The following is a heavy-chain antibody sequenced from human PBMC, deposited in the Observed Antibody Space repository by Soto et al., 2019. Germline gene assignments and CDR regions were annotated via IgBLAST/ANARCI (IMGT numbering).Heavy chain of an antibody. J-gene: IGHJ3*02. CDR3: ARYIKRDDAFDI. V-gene: IGHV4-39*01. Sequence: SETLSLTCTVSGGSISSSSYYWGWIRQPPGKGLEWIGSIYYSGSTYYNPSLKSRVTISVDTSKNQFSLKLSSVTAADTAVYYCARYIKRDDAFDIWGQGTMVTVSS. CDR1: GGSISSSSYY. CDR2: IYYSGST. D-gene: IGHD6-25*01.